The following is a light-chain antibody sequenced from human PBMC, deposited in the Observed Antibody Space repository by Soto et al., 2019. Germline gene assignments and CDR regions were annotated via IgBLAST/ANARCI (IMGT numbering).Light chain of an antibody. V-gene: IGKV3-20*01. CDR3: QQYGGSPRIT. Sequence: EIVLTQSPGTLSFSPGERATLSCRASERLSSVYLAWYQQRPGQPPRLLIYGASNRATGIPDRFSGSGSGTDFTLIINRLEPEDVAIYYCQQYGGSPRITLGQGTRLEIK. CDR2: GAS. J-gene: IGKJ5*01. CDR1: ERLSSVY.